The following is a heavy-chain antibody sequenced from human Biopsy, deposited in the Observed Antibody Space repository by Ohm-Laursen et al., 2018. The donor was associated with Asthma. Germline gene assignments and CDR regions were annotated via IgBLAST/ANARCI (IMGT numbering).Heavy chain of an antibody. CDR2: INVEGTTT. CDR1: GFTFTDYW. J-gene: IGHJ4*02. CDR3: AKDERLYYGSDSKYMQPVPLGD. V-gene: IGHV3-74*01. D-gene: IGHD3-10*01. Sequence: SLRLSCAASGFTFTDYWMHWVRQAPGKGLVWVSRINVEGTTTNYADSVKGRLTISRDNAKNTLYLQMNSLRAEDTAVYYCAKDERLYYGSDSKYMQPVPLGDWGQGTLVTVSS.